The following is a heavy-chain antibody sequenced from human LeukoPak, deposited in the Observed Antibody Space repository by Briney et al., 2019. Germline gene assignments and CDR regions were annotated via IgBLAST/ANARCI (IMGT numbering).Heavy chain of an antibody. CDR1: GFTFSDYY. V-gene: IGHV3-11*01. J-gene: IGHJ6*02. D-gene: IGHD3-9*01. CDR2: ISSSGSTI. CDR3: ARDLQKTGCRKCGYGMDV. Sequence: PGGSLRLSCAASGFTFSDYYMSWIRQAPGKGLEWVSYISSSGSTIYYADSVKGRFTISRDNAKNSLCLQMNSLRAEDTAVYYCARDLQKTGCRKCGYGMDVWGQGTTVTVSS.